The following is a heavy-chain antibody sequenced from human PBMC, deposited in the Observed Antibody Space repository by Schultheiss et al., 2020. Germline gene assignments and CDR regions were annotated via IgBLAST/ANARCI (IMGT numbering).Heavy chain of an antibody. J-gene: IGHJ3*02. V-gene: IGHV4-61*08. CDR2: IYYSGST. CDR1: GGSISSGGYY. Sequence: SETLSLTCTVSGGSISSGGYYWSWIRQHPGKGLEWIGYIYYSGSTNYNPSLKSRVTISVDTSKNQFSLKLYSVTAADTAVYYCARSATNDAFDIWGQGTMVTVSS. D-gene: IGHD2-8*01. CDR3: ARSATNDAFDI.